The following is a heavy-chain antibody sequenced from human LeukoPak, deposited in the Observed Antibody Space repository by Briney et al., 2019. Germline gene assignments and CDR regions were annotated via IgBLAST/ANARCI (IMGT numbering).Heavy chain of an antibody. CDR3: ARDVRYYYDSSGYYGFDY. Sequence: ASVKVSCKASGYTFTSYGISWVRQAPGQGLEWMGWISAHNGNTNYAQKLQGRVTMTTDTSTSTAYMELRSLRSDDTAVYYCARDVRYYYDSSGYYGFDYWGQGTLVTVSS. CDR1: GYTFTSYG. V-gene: IGHV1-18*01. D-gene: IGHD3-22*01. CDR2: ISAHNGNT. J-gene: IGHJ4*02.